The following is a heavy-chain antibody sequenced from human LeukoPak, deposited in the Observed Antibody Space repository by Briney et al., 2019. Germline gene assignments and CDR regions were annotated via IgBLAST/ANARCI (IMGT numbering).Heavy chain of an antibody. CDR1: GGSISSYF. J-gene: IGHJ4*02. CDR2: IYTSGST. D-gene: IGHD3-10*01. Sequence: PSETLSLTCTVPGGSISSYFWSWIRQPAGKGLEWIGRIYTSGSTDYNPSLKSRVTMSVDTSKNQFSLKLTSVTAADTAVYYCATDGDYYDSGTYSGHWGQGTLVTVSS. V-gene: IGHV4-4*07. CDR3: ATDGDYYDSGTYSGH.